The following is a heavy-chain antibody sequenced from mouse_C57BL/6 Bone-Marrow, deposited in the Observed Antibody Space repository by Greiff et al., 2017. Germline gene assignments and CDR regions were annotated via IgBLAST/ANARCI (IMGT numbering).Heavy chain of an antibody. V-gene: IGHV1-55*01. CDR2: IYPGSGST. Sequence: QVHVKQPGAELVKPGASVKMSCKASGYTFTSYWITWVKQRPGQGLEWIGDIYPGSGSTNYNEKFKSKATLTVDTSSSTAYMQLSSLTSEDSAVYYCASLITTVVRGYWGQGTTLTVSS. CDR3: ASLITTVVRGY. D-gene: IGHD1-1*01. J-gene: IGHJ2*01. CDR1: GYTFTSYW.